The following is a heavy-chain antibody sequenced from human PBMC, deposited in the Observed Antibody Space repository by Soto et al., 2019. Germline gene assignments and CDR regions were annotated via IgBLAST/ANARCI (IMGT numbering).Heavy chain of an antibody. CDR3: AKSFWSGYYTRYYYYYGMDV. J-gene: IGHJ6*02. D-gene: IGHD3-3*01. CDR1: GFTFSSYA. CDR2: ISGSGGST. Sequence: GGSLRLSCAASGFTFSSYAMSWVRQAPGKGLEWVSAISGSGGSTYYADSVKGRFTISRDNSKNTLYLQMNSLRAEDTAVYYCAKSFWSGYYTRYYYYYGMDVWGQGTTVTVSS. V-gene: IGHV3-23*01.